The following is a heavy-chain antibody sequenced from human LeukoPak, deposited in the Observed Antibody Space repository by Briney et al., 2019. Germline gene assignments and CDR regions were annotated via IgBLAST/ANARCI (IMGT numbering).Heavy chain of an antibody. CDR1: GFTFSSYG. CDR3: ARAARADLLDY. CDR2: IWYDGSNK. J-gene: IGHJ4*02. V-gene: IGHV3-33*01. Sequence: PGGSLRLSCAASGFTFSSYGMHWVRQAPGKGLEWVAVIWYDGSNKYYADSVKGRFTISRDNSKNTLYLQMNSLRAKDTAVYYCARAARADLLDYWGQGTLVTVSS. D-gene: IGHD5-24*01.